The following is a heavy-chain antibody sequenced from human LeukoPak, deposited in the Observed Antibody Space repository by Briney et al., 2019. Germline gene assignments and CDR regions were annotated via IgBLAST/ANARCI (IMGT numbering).Heavy chain of an antibody. CDR1: GFTFSSYS. CDR3: ARDVVVAAKLDY. Sequence: PGGSLRLSCAASGFTFSSYSMNWARQAPGKGLEWVSSISSSSSYIYYADSVKGRFTISRDNAKNSLYLQMNSLRAEDTAVYYCARDVVVAAKLDYWGQGTLVTVSS. J-gene: IGHJ4*02. V-gene: IGHV3-21*01. D-gene: IGHD2-15*01. CDR2: ISSSSSYI.